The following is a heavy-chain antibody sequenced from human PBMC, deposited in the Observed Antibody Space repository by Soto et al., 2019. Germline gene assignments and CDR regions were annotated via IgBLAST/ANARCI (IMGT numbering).Heavy chain of an antibody. V-gene: IGHV4-34*01. D-gene: IGHD6-13*01. CDR2: INHSGST. CDR1: GGSFSGYY. Sequence: ETLSLTCAVYGGSFSGYYWSWIRQPPGKGLEWIGEINHSGSTNYNPSLKSRVTISVDTSKNQFSLKLSSVTAADTAVYYCARGLGIAAAGTHWFDPWGQGTLVTVSS. CDR3: ARGLGIAAAGTHWFDP. J-gene: IGHJ5*02.